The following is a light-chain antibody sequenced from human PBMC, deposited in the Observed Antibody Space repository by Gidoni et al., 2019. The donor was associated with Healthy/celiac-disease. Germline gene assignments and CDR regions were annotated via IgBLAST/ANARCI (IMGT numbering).Light chain of an antibody. J-gene: IGKJ5*01. Sequence: EIVLTQSPATLSLSPGERATLSCRASQSVSSYLALYQQKPGQAPRLLIYDASNRATGIPARFSGSGSGTDFTLTISSLEPEDFAVYYCQKRSNWPFGQXTRLEIK. V-gene: IGKV3-11*01. CDR2: DAS. CDR1: QSVSSY. CDR3: QKRSNWP.